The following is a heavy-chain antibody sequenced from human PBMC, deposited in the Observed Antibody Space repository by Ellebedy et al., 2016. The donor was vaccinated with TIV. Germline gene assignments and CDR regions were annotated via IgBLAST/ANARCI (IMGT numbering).Heavy chain of an antibody. CDR1: GLNFANAW. Sequence: GGSLRLSCAASGLNFANAWMNWVRQTPGRGLEWVGLIKSKTDGGTTDYAAPVKGRFTISRDDSKNTLYLQMNSLKTEDTAVYYCTTDLGMDVWGQGTTVTVSS. CDR2: IKSKTDGGTT. CDR3: TTDLGMDV. V-gene: IGHV3-15*07. J-gene: IGHJ6*02.